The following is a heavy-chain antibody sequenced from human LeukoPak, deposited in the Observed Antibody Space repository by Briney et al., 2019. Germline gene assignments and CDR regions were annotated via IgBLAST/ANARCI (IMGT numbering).Heavy chain of an antibody. CDR2: VYYSGST. CDR3: AGRGSGAPFDY. CDR1: GGSVSSGSYY. Sequence: KSSETLSLTCIVSGGSVSSGSYYWNWIRQPPGKGLQWIGYVYYSGSTNYNPSLKSRVTISLDTSKNQFSLKLNSVTAADTAVYYCAGRGSGAPFDYWGQGALVTVSS. V-gene: IGHV4-61*01. D-gene: IGHD3-16*01. J-gene: IGHJ4*02.